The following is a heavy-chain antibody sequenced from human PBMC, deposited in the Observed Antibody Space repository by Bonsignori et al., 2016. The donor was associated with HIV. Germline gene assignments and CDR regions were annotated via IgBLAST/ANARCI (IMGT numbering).Heavy chain of an antibody. D-gene: IGHD1-26*01. CDR3: VKEGGDRTFAH. Sequence: GGSLRLSCAASGFTFSDYAMSWIRQTPEKGLQWVTAFTSAGRRYYADSVKGRFTISRDNSKRTVSLEMNSLRAEDTARYFCVKEGGDRTFAHWGQGTVVTVSS. J-gene: IGHJ4*02. V-gene: IGHV3-23*01. CDR2: FTSAGRR. CDR1: GFTFSDYA.